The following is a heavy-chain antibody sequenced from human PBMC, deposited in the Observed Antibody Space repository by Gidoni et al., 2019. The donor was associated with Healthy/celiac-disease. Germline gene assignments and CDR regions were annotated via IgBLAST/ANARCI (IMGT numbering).Heavy chain of an antibody. V-gene: IGHV3-33*08. CDR3: AGSLWFGELFRFDP. J-gene: IGHJ5*02. CDR1: GFTFSSYG. D-gene: IGHD3-10*01. Sequence: QVQLVESGGGVVQPWRSLRLSCAASGFTFSSYGMHWVRQAPGKGLEWVAVIWYDGSNKYYADSVKGRFTISRDNSKNTLYLQMNSLRAEDTAVYYCAGSLWFGELFRFDPWGQGTLVTVSS. CDR2: IWYDGSNK.